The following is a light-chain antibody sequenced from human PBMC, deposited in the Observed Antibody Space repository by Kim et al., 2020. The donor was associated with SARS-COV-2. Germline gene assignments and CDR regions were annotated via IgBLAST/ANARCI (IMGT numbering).Light chain of an antibody. CDR1: HSLLQSNGYNY. Sequence: PASFSCRSSHSLLQSNGYNYLDWYLQKPGQSPQLLIYLGSNRASGVPDRFSGSGSGTDYTLEISRVEAEDVGVYYCMQALQTPLTFGGGTKVDIK. CDR2: LGS. CDR3: MQALQTPLT. J-gene: IGKJ4*01. V-gene: IGKV2-28*01.